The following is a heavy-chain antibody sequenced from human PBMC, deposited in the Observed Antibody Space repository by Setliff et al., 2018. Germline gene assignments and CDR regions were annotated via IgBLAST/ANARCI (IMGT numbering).Heavy chain of an antibody. V-gene: IGHV4-34*01. Sequence: SETLSLTCAIYGQSFSDYYWSWVRRPPGKGLEWIGEIYHSGSTNYNPSLKSRVTISVDTSKNQFSLKLSSVTAADTAVYYCARDRQYCSSPTCYSSYFYYYGMDVWGQGTTVTVSS. CDR3: ARDRQYCSSPTCYSSYFYYYGMDV. J-gene: IGHJ6*02. CDR2: IYHSGST. CDR1: GQSFSDYY. D-gene: IGHD2-2*02.